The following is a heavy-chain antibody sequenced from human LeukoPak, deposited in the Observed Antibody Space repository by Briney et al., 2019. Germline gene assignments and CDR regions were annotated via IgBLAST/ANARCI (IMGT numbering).Heavy chain of an antibody. Sequence: PGGSLRLSCAASGFTFSSYGMHWVRQAPGKGLEWEAVISYDGSNKYYADSVKGRFTISRDNSKNTLYLQMNSLRAEDTAVYYCAKLSGGSYYDRDGDDYWGQGTLVTVSS. J-gene: IGHJ4*02. CDR3: AKLSGGSYYDRDGDDY. V-gene: IGHV3-30*18. CDR2: ISYDGSNK. D-gene: IGHD1-26*01. CDR1: GFTFSSYG.